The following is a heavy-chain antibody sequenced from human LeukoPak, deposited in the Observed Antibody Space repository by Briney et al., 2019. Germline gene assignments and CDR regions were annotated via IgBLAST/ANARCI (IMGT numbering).Heavy chain of an antibody. D-gene: IGHD3-10*01. V-gene: IGHV3-30*14. Sequence: GGSLRLSCAASGFSFIDYAMYWVRQAPGKGLEWVAFISHDGSKQYYGDSVKGRFSISRDTSKNTLYLQMNNPRPEDTAVHYCAKDHKSGGSGDDYWGQGTLVTVSS. CDR1: GFSFIDYA. CDR2: ISHDGSKQ. CDR3: AKDHKSGGSGDDY. J-gene: IGHJ4*02.